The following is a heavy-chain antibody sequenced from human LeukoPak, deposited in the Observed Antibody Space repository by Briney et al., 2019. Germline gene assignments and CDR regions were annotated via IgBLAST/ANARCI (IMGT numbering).Heavy chain of an antibody. Sequence: GGSLRLSCAASGFTFSSYNMNWVRQAPGKGLEWVSTISTSSRYIYYADSVKGRFTISRDNGKNSLYLQMSSLRAEDTPVYYCARSKVAGTSDYWGQGPRVAVPS. CDR1: GFTFSSYN. CDR3: ARSKVAGTSDY. J-gene: IGHJ4*02. CDR2: ISTSSRYI. D-gene: IGHD6-19*01. V-gene: IGHV3-21*01.